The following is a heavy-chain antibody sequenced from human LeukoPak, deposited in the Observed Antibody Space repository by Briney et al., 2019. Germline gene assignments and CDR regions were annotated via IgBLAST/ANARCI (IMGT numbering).Heavy chain of an antibody. CDR2: IHANGST. CDR3: ARHLGGNFGSGTHFGY. J-gene: IGHJ4*02. D-gene: IGHD3-10*01. CDR1: GGTIDGQS. Sequence: SETLSLTCTASGGTIDGQSRNWIRQPPGKGLEWIGYIHANGSTKYNPSLQSQFTMTVDTTKNQFSLKLDSVIAANTAVYYCARHLGGNFGSGTHFGYWGQGTLVTVSS. V-gene: IGHV4-59*11.